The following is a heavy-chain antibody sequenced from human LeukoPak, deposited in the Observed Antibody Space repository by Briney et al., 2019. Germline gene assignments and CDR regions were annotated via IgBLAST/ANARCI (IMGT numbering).Heavy chain of an antibody. CDR2: VSYSGTT. D-gene: IGHD5-18*01. Sequence: SETLSLTCTVSGGSISNYYWSWIRQPPGKGLEWIGYVSYSGTTEYNPSLRSRVSISVDMSKNQFSLRLTSVTAADTAVYYCARRGYDYSFDFWGQGTLVTVSS. CDR3: ARRGYDYSFDF. V-gene: IGHV4-59*01. J-gene: IGHJ4*02. CDR1: GGSISNYY.